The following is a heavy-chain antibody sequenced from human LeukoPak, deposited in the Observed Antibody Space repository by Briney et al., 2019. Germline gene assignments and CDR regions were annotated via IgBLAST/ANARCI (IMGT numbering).Heavy chain of an antibody. D-gene: IGHD1-14*01. Sequence: GGSLTLSCAASGFTFSIYAMSWVCQAPGKGLEWVSTISGGGANTYYADSVKGRFTISRDNSRNTLYLQMNSLRADDTAVYYCAKGSERYYFGYWGQGTLVTVSS. CDR1: GFTFSIYA. CDR2: ISGGGANT. J-gene: IGHJ4*02. V-gene: IGHV3-23*01. CDR3: AKGSERYYFGY.